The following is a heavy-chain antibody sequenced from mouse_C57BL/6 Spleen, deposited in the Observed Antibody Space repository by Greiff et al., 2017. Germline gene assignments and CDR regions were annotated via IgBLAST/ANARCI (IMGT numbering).Heavy chain of an antibody. V-gene: IGHV5-9*01. J-gene: IGHJ2*01. Sequence: VQLKESGGGLVKPGGSLKLSCAASGFTFSSYTMSWVRQTPEKRLEWVATISGGGGNTYYPDSVKGRFTISRDNAKNTLYLQMSSLRSEDTALYYCARSGYVPYYFDYWGQGTTLTVSS. D-gene: IGHD2-10*02. CDR3: ARSGYVPYYFDY. CDR1: GFTFSSYT. CDR2: ISGGGGNT.